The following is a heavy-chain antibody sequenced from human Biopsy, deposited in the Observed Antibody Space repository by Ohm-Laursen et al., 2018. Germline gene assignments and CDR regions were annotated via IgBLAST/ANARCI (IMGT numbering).Heavy chain of an antibody. J-gene: IGHJ4*02. Sequence: SVKVSCKVSGDTFSSYAISWVRQARGQRLEWIGWIVVGGGNTNYAQKFQERVTITRDMSTSTAYMELSSLRSEDTAVYFCATFRAPWDTTQGGDYWGQGTLVTVSS. V-gene: IGHV1-58*02. CDR2: IVVGGGNT. CDR3: ATFRAPWDTTQGGDY. CDR1: GDTFSSYA. D-gene: IGHD1-26*01.